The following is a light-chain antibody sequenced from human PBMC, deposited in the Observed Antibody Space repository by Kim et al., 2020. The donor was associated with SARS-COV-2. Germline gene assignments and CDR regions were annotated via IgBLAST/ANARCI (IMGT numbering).Light chain of an antibody. J-gene: IGKJ1*01. V-gene: IGKV3-15*01. CDR2: GAT. CDR3: QQSNDGPPWT. CDR1: RTIKNR. Sequence: PGGRGARACGGGRTIKNRLVWYEQKPGQAPRVLSDGATTRARGVPARFIGSGWERDCGLTRSRRQSEEVAGYYCQQSNDGPPWTFGQGAKVDIK.